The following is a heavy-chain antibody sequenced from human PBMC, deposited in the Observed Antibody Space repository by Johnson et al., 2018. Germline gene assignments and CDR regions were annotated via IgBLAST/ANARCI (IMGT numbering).Heavy chain of an antibody. Sequence: LVESGAEVKKPGSSVKVSCKASGGTFSSYTISWVRQAPGQGLEWMGGIIPPFATANYAQKFQGRVTITADESTNTAYMGRRRLTSEDTAVYYCARGLQYFAAGSYYIRGVEMXGQXTMVTVSS. CDR3: ARGLQYFAAGSYYIRGVEM. D-gene: IGHD3-10*01. J-gene: IGHJ3*02. CDR1: GGTFSSYT. CDR2: IIPPFATA. V-gene: IGHV1-69*01.